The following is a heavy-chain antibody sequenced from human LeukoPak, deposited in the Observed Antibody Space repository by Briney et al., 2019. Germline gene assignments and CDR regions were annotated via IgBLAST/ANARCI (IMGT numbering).Heavy chain of an antibody. Sequence: PSESLSLTCTVSGHSISSGYYWGWIRQPPGKRLEWIGSIHHSGITYYNPSLKSRVTMSLDTSTNQFSLKLSSVTAADTAVYYCAGKYYYDSSGYFYVDWWGQGTLVTVSS. D-gene: IGHD3-22*01. J-gene: IGHJ4*02. V-gene: IGHV4-38-2*02. CDR2: IHHSGIT. CDR1: GHSISSGYY. CDR3: AGKYYYDSSGYFYVDW.